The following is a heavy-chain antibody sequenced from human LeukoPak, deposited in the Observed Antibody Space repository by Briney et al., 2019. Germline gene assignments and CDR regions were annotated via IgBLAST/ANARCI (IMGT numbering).Heavy chain of an antibody. CDR1: GFTFSSYG. D-gene: IGHD5-18*01. Sequence: GRSLRLSCAASGFTFSSYGMHWVRQAPDKGLEWVAVISYDGPNKYYADSVNGRFTISRDDSKSTLYLQMNSLRAEDTAVYYCAKEKLPSGYSFLTDYWGQGTLVTVSS. CDR2: ISYDGPNK. V-gene: IGHV3-30*18. CDR3: AKEKLPSGYSFLTDY. J-gene: IGHJ4*02.